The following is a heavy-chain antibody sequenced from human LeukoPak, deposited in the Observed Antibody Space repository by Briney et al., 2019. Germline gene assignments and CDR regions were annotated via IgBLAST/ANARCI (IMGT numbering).Heavy chain of an antibody. CDR3: ARYRRGGWFGELLRYYFDY. D-gene: IGHD3-10*01. Sequence: ASVKVSCKASGYTFTSYYMHWVRQAPGQGLEWMGIINPSGGSTSYAQKFQGRVTMTRDTSTSTVYMELSSLRSEDTAVYYCARYRRGGWFGELLRYYFDYWGQGTLVTVSS. V-gene: IGHV1-46*01. CDR1: GYTFTSYY. J-gene: IGHJ4*02. CDR2: INPSGGST.